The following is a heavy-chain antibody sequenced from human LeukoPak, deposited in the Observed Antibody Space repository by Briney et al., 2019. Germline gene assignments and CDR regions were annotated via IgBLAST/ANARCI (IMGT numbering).Heavy chain of an antibody. CDR1: GGAMSSHY. D-gene: IGHD3-22*01. V-gene: IGHV4-59*11. Sequence: SETLSLTCTVSGGAMSSHYWSWIRQPPGKGLEWIGYVFYSGSTNYNPSLKSRVTISIDRATNQFSLRLNSVTAADTAVYYCAKHLTNAYYDMIWFDPWGQGTLVTVSS. J-gene: IGHJ5*02. CDR3: AKHLTNAYYDMIWFDP. CDR2: VFYSGST.